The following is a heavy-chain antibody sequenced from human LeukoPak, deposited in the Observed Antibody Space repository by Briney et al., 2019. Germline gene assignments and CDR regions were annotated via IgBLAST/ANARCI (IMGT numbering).Heavy chain of an antibody. CDR3: ARGFCTSTSCYGSY. CDR1: GFTFRSYT. D-gene: IGHD2-2*01. Sequence: GGSLRLSCAAPGFTFRSYTMNWVRQAPGKGLEWVSSISSSSSSIYYADSVKGRFTISRDNAKKSLYLQMNSLRAEDTAMYYCARGFCTSTSCYGSYWGRGTLVTVSS. CDR2: ISSSSSSI. V-gene: IGHV3-21*01. J-gene: IGHJ4*02.